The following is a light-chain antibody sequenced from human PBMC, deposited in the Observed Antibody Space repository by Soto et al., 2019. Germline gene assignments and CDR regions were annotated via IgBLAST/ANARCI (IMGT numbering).Light chain of an antibody. CDR3: QQYGGAPWT. V-gene: IGKV3-20*01. CDR1: QSVSSNY. Sequence: EIVLTQSPGTLSLSPGERATLSCRASQSVSSNYLAWFQQRPGQPPRLLISGASSRATGIPDRFSGSGSGTDFTLTISRPEPEDFAVYHCQQYGGAPWTFGQGTKVEIK. CDR2: GAS. J-gene: IGKJ1*01.